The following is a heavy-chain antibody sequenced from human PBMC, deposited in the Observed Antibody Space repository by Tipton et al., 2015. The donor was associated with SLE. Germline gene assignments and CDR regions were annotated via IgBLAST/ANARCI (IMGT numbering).Heavy chain of an antibody. CDR3: ARDSRVVVAARGGFDY. D-gene: IGHD2-15*01. J-gene: IGHJ4*02. CDR1: GYSISSGYY. V-gene: IGHV4-38-2*02. CDR2: IYHSGST. Sequence: TLSLTCTVSGYSISSGYYWGWIRQPPGKGLEWIGNIYHSGSTYYNPSLKSRVTISVDTSKNQFSLKLSSVTAVDTAVYYCARDSRVVVAARGGFDYWGQGTLVTVSS.